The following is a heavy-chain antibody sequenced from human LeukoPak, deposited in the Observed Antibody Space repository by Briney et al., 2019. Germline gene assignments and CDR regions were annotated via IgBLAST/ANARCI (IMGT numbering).Heavy chain of an antibody. D-gene: IGHD6-19*01. CDR1: GGSFSGYC. J-gene: IGHJ3*02. V-gene: IGHV4-34*01. CDR2: INHSGST. CDR3: ARLYSSGWYWRAFDI. Sequence: PSETLSLTCAVYGGSFSGYCWSWIRQPPGKGLEWIGEINHSGSTNYNPSLKSRVTLSVDTSKNQFSLKLSSVTAADTAVYYCARLYSSGWYWRAFDIWGQGTMVTVSS.